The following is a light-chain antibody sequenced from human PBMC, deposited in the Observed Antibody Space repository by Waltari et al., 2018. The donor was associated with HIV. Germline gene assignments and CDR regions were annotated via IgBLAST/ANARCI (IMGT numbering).Light chain of an antibody. J-gene: IGLJ2*01. CDR1: SSDVGGYNY. CDR2: EVS. Sequence: QSALTQPASVSGSPGQSITISCTGTSSDVGGYNYVSWYQQHTGKAPKLMIYEVSNRPAGVAHRFSGSKAGNTASRTISGLQAEDESDYYCSSYTSSSTLVFGGGTKLTVL. CDR3: SSYTSSSTLV. V-gene: IGLV2-14*01.